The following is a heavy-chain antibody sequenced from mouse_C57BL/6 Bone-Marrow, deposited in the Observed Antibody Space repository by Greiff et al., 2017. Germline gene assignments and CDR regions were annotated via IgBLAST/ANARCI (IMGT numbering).Heavy chain of an antibody. CDR3: TREGLRRDFDY. CDR2: ILPGSGST. V-gene: IGHV1-9*01. D-gene: IGHD2-2*01. CDR1: GYTFTGYW. J-gene: IGHJ2*01. Sequence: QVQLKQSGAELMKPGASVKLSCKATGYTFTGYWIEWVKQRPGHGLEWIGEILPGSGSTNYNEKFKGKATFTADTSSNTAYMQLSSLTTEDSAIYSCTREGLRRDFDYWGQGTTLTGSS.